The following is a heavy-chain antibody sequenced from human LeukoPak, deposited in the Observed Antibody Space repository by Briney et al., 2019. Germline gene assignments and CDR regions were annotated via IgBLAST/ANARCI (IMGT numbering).Heavy chain of an antibody. Sequence: LETLSLTCTVSGGSISSYYWSWIRQPPGKRLEWIGYIYHSGSTNYNPSLKSRVTISVDTSKNQFSLKLSSVTAADTAVYYCARAPSYCSSTSCYPVAFDPWGQGTLVTVSS. CDR2: IYHSGST. J-gene: IGHJ5*02. D-gene: IGHD2-2*01. CDR3: ARAPSYCSSTSCYPVAFDP. V-gene: IGHV4-59*01. CDR1: GGSISSYY.